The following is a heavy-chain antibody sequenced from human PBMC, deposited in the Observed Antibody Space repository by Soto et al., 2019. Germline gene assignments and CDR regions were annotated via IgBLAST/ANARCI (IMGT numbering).Heavy chain of an antibody. J-gene: IGHJ4*02. D-gene: IGHD3-22*01. Sequence: PSETLSLTCTVSGGSISSSSYYWDWIRQPPGKGLEWIGSIYYSGSTYYNPSLKSRVTISVDTSQNQFSLKLSSVTAADTAVYYCARRGRSGYRLIDYWGQGTLVTVSS. CDR2: IYYSGST. CDR3: ARRGRSGYRLIDY. V-gene: IGHV4-39*01. CDR1: GGSISSSSYY.